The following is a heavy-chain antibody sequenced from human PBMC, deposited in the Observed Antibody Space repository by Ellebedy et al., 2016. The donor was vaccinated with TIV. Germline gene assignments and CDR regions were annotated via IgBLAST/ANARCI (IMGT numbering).Heavy chain of an antibody. J-gene: IGHJ4*02. V-gene: IGHV3-53*01. CDR2: IYSSGGT. CDR1: GFTVSSNY. D-gene: IGHD6-19*01. Sequence: GGSLRLSCAASGFTVSSNYMSWVRQAPGRGLEWVSTIYSSGGTYYAGSVKGRFTISRDNSKNTLYLQMNSLRAEDTAVYSCAGGISVAGTSLCFWGQGTLVTVSS. CDR3: AGGISVAGTSLCF.